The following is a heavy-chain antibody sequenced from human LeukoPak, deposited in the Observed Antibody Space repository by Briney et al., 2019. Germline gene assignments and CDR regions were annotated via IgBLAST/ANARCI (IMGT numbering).Heavy chain of an antibody. CDR1: GFTFSNHW. CDR2: SDGGGSST. D-gene: IGHD3-22*01. J-gene: IGHJ4*01. Sequence: PGGSLRLSCAASGFTFSNHWMHWVRQVPGKGLVWVSRSDGGGSSTSYADSVKGRFSISRDNAKSTLYLQMNSLIVEDTAVYYCARGPGSSGGAYVGDYWGRGTLVTVSP. V-gene: IGHV3-74*01. CDR3: ARGPGSSGGAYVGDY.